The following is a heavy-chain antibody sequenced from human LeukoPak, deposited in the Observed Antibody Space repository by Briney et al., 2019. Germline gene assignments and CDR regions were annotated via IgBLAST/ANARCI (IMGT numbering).Heavy chain of an antibody. CDR3: ARDITFDP. CDR1: GFTFSSYA. V-gene: IGHV3-30-3*01. J-gene: IGHJ5*02. CDR2: ISYDGSNK. Sequence: GGSLRPSCAASGFTFSSYAMHWVRQAPGKGLEWVAVISYDGSNKYYADSVKGRFTISRDNSKNTLYLQMNSLRAEDTAVYYCARDITFDPWGQGTLVTVSS.